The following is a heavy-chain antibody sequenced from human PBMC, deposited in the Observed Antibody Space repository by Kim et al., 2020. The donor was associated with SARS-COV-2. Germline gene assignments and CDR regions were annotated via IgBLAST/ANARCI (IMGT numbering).Heavy chain of an antibody. D-gene: IGHD1-26*01. J-gene: IGHJ4*02. Sequence: NTNYAQKLQGRVTMTTDTSTSTAYMELRSLRSDDTAVYYCARDSQWENLDDWGQGTLVTVSS. CDR2: NT. V-gene: IGHV1-18*01. CDR3: ARDSQWENLDD.